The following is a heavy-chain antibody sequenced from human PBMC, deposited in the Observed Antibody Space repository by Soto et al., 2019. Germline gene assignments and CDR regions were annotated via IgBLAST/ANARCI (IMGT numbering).Heavy chain of an antibody. Sequence: QVQLQESGPGLVKPSQTLSLTCTVSGGSISSGGYYWSWIRQHPGKGLEWLGYIYYSGSTYYNPSLKSRVTISVDTSKNQFSLQLSSVTAADTAVYYCASSKFGLTDYYYMDVWGKGTTVTVSS. CDR2: IYYSGST. J-gene: IGHJ6*03. V-gene: IGHV4-31*03. CDR3: ASSKFGLTDYYYMDV. CDR1: GGSISSGGYY. D-gene: IGHD3-10*01.